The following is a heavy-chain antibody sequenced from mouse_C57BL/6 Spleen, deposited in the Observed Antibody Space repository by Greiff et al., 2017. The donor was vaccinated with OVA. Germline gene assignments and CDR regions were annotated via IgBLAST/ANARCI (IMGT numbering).Heavy chain of an antibody. V-gene: IGHV5-12*01. CDR3: ARFAY. J-gene: IGHJ3*01. Sequence: EVKVEESGGGLVQPGGSLKLSCAASGFTFSDYYMYWVRQTPEKRLEWVAYISNGGGSTYYPDTVKGRFTISRDNAKNTLYLQMSRLKSEDTAMYYCARFAYWGQGTLVTVSA. CDR2: ISNGGGST. CDR1: GFTFSDYY.